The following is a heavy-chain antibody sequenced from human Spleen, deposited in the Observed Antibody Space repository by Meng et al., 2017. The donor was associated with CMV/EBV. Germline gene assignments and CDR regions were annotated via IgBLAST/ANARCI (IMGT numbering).Heavy chain of an antibody. CDR1: GGSISSYY. V-gene: IGHV4-59*01. CDR3: ATLSDRDAFDI. J-gene: IGHJ3*02. D-gene: IGHD5/OR15-5a*01. CDR2: IYYSGST. Sequence: SETLSLTCTVSGGSISSYYWSWIRQPPGKGLEWIGYIYYSGSTNYNPSLKSRVTISVDTSKNQFSLKLSSVTAADTAVYYCATLSDRDAFDIWGQGTMVTVS.